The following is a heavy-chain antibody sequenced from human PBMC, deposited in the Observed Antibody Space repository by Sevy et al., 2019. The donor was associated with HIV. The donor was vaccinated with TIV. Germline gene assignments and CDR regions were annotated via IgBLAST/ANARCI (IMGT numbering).Heavy chain of an antibody. CDR2: IRYDGSNK. V-gene: IGHV3-30*02. CDR3: AKERVGYYGSGTYYYYYYGMDV. J-gene: IGHJ6*02. D-gene: IGHD3-10*01. Sequence: GGSLRLSCAASGFTFSSYGMYWVRQAPGTGLEWVAFIRYDGSNKYYADSVKGRFTISRDNSKNTLYLQMNSLRAEDTAVYYCAKERVGYYGSGTYYYYYYGMDVWGQGTTVTVSS. CDR1: GFTFSSYG.